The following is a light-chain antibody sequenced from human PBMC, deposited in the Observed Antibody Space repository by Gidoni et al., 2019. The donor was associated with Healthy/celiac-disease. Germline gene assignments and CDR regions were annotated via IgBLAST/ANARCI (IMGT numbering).Light chain of an antibody. Sequence: EIVMTQSPATLSVSPGERATLSCRASQSVSSNLAWYQQKPGQAPRLLIYGASTRATGIPARFSGSGSGTDFTLTISSLQSEDFTAYYCQQYNNWPITFGQGTRLEIK. CDR3: QQYNNWPIT. J-gene: IGKJ5*01. V-gene: IGKV3-15*01. CDR2: GAS. CDR1: QSVSSN.